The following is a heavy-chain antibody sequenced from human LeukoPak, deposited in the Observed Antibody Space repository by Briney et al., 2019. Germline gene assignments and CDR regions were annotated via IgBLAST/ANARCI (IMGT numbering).Heavy chain of an antibody. D-gene: IGHD3-3*01. V-gene: IGHV3-23*01. J-gene: IGHJ4*02. CDR3: AKGRITIFGVLTHFDH. CDR2: ISGSGGST. CDR1: GFTFSSYA. Sequence: GGSLRLSCAASGFTFSSYAMSWVRQAPGKGLEWVSAISGSGGSTYYADSVKGRFTISRDISKSTLYLQMNSLRAEDTAVFYCAKGRITIFGVLTHFDHWGQGTLVTVSS.